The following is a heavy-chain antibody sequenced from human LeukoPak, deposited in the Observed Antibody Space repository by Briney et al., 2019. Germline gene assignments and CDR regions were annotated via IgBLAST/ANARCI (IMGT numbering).Heavy chain of an antibody. V-gene: IGHV3-23*01. D-gene: IGHD3-22*01. CDR2: IGGSGGST. CDR1: GFTFSSYA. CDR3: AKGGYYDSSGYYLPGDY. J-gene: IGHJ4*02. Sequence: GGSLRLSCAASGFTFSSYAMSWVRQASGKGLEWVSAIGGSGGSTYYADSVKGRFTISRDNSKNTLYLQMNSLRAEDTAVYYCAKGGYYDSSGYYLPGDYWGQGTLVTVSS.